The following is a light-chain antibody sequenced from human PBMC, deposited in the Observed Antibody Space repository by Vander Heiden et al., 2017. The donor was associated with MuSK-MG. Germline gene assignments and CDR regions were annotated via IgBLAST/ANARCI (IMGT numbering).Light chain of an antibody. V-gene: IGLV2-23*02. CDR3: CSYAGSGTLV. CDR1: SSDVGNYNV. CDR2: EVS. Sequence: QSALTQPASVSGSPGLSITISCTGTSSDVGNYNVVSWYQQHPGKAPKLIIYEVSQRPSGVSNRFSGSKSGSTASLTISGLQAEDEADYYCCSYAGSGTLVFGGGTTLTVL. J-gene: IGLJ2*01.